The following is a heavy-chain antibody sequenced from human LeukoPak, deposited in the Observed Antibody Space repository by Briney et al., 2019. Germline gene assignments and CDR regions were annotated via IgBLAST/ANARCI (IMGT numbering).Heavy chain of an antibody. CDR2: ISSCGSTI. Sequence: GGSLRLSCAVSGFTFSDYYMSWIRQAPGKGLEWISYISSCGSTIYYTDSVKGRISISRDNAKNSLWLQMNSLRAEDTAVYYCAREEDIVVVPAAPDYWGQGTLVTVSS. J-gene: IGHJ4*02. D-gene: IGHD2-2*01. CDR1: GFTFSDYY. V-gene: IGHV3-11*04. CDR3: AREEDIVVVPAAPDY.